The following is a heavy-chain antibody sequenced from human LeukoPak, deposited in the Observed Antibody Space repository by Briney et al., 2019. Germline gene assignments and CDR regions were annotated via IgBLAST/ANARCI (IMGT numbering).Heavy chain of an antibody. J-gene: IGHJ4*02. CDR3: ARSPDYDFWSGYSKIRYFDY. V-gene: IGHV4-34*01. CDR2: INDSGST. Sequence: SETLSLTCAVYGGSFSGYYWSWIRQPPGKGLEWIGEINDSGSTNYNPSLKSRVTISVDTSKNQFSLKLSSVTAADTAAYYCARSPDYDFWSGYSKIRYFDYWGQGTLVTVSS. CDR1: GGSFSGYY. D-gene: IGHD3-3*01.